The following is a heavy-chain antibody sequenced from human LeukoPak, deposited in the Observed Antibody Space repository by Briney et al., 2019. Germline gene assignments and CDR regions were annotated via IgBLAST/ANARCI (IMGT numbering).Heavy chain of an antibody. V-gene: IGHV3-23*01. D-gene: IGHD6-19*01. CDR1: GFTFSSYA. Sequence: GGSLRLSCAASGFTFSSYAMNWVRQAPGKGLGWVATISDSGGGTYYADSVKGRFTISRDNSENTLYLQMNSLRAEDTAVYYCAQPGITVAGNSPNYYFMDVWGKGATVTVSS. J-gene: IGHJ6*03. CDR3: AQPGITVAGNSPNYYFMDV. CDR2: ISDSGGGT.